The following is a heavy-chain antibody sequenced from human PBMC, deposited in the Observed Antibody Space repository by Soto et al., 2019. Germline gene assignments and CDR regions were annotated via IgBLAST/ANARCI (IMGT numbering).Heavy chain of an antibody. V-gene: IGHV3-21*01. J-gene: IGHJ6*02. CDR1: GFTFSSYS. D-gene: IGHD5-12*01. CDR3: ARDLDSGYDKVYYYYGKDV. Sequence: PGGSLRLSCAASGFTFSSYSMNWVRQAPGKGLEWVSSISSSSYIYYADSVKGRFTISRDNAKNSLYLQMNSLRAEDTAVYYCARDLDSGYDKVYYYYGKDVWSQGTTVTVSS. CDR2: ISSSSYI.